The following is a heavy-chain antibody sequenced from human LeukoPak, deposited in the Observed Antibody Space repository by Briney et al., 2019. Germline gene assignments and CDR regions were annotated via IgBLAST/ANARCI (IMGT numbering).Heavy chain of an antibody. Sequence: SETLSLTCAVYGGSFSGYYWSWIRQPPGKGLEWIGYIYYSGSTNYNPSLKSRVTISVDTSKNQFSLKLSSVTAADTAVYYCARHICGGDCYSVDWGQGTLVTVSS. CDR2: IYYSGST. CDR1: GGSFSGYY. V-gene: IGHV4-59*08. J-gene: IGHJ4*02. D-gene: IGHD2-21*02. CDR3: ARHICGGDCYSVD.